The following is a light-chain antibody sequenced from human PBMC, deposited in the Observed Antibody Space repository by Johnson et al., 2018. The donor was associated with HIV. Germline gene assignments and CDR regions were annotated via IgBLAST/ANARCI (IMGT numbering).Light chain of an antibody. CDR2: RNN. V-gene: IGLV1-44*01. CDR1: SSNIGSNT. Sequence: QSVLTQPPSASGTPGQRVTISCSGSSSNIGSNTVNWYQQLPGTAPKLLIYRNNQRPSGVPDRFSGSKSGTSASLAISGLQAEDEADYYCAAWDDSLNAYVFGTGTKVTAL. J-gene: IGLJ1*01. CDR3: AAWDDSLNAYV.